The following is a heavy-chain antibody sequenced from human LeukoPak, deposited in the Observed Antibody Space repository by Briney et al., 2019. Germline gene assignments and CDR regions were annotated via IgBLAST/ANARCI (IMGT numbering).Heavy chain of an antibody. J-gene: IGHJ3*02. CDR1: GGSISSYY. CDR3: AGLQEDAFDI. V-gene: IGHV4-59*01. Sequence: SETLSLTCTVSGGSISSYYWSWIRQPPGKGLEWIGYIYYSGSTNYNASLKSRVTISVDTSKNQFSLKLSSVTAADTAVYYCAGLQEDAFDIWGQGTMVTVSS. CDR2: IYYSGST.